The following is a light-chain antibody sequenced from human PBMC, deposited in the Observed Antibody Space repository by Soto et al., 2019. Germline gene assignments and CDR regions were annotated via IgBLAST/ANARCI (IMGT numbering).Light chain of an antibody. CDR2: AAS. V-gene: IGKV1-9*01. J-gene: IGKJ4*01. CDR3: QQLNSYPAT. Sequence: DIQLTQSPSFLSASVGDRVTITCRASQGISSYLAWYQQKPGKAPKLLIYAASTLQSGVPSRFSGSGSGTEFTLTISSLQPEDFATNYCQQLNSYPATFGGGTKVEIK. CDR1: QGISSY.